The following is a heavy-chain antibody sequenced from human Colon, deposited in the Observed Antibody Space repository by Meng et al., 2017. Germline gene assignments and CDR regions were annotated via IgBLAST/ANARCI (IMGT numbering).Heavy chain of an antibody. J-gene: IGHJ4*02. CDR3: ASRGFSYGYVSF. CDR1: GGSLSNSNW. V-gene: IGHV4-4*02. CDR2: IYHSGNT. Sequence: QVPLQDPGPGRVKPSGTLSLTCAVSGGSLSNSNWWSWVRQSTGKGLEWIGEIYHSGNTNYNPSLKSRVTISVDKSKNQFSLKVSSVTAADTAVYYCASRGFSYGYVSFWGQGTLVTVSS. D-gene: IGHD5-18*01.